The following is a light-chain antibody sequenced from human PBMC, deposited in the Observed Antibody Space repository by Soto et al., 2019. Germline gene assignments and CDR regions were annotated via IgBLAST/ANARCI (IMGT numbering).Light chain of an antibody. V-gene: IGKV3-20*01. Sequence: EIVLTQSPGTLSLSPGERATLSCRASQSVSSSYLAWYQQKPGQAPRVLIYGESTRATGIPARFTGSGSGTEFTLTISSLQPEDFAVYYCQQYISWPLTFGGGTKLELK. CDR2: GES. CDR1: QSVSSSY. J-gene: IGKJ4*01. CDR3: QQYISWPLT.